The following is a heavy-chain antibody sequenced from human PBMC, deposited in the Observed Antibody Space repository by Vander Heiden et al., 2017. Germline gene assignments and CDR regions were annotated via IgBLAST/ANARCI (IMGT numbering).Heavy chain of an antibody. J-gene: IGHJ4*02. CDR2: INDDGSST. D-gene: IGHD2-15*01. CDR1: GFTFNNYW. CDR3: ARGGYCSGSSCYSSPPLDY. Sequence: EVQLVESGGGLVQPGGSLTLSCAASGFTFNNYWMHWVRQTPGKGLVWVSRINDDGSSTNYADSVKGRFTISRDNAKNTLYVQMNSLRAEDTAVYYCARGGYCSGSSCYSSPPLDYWGQGSLVTVS. V-gene: IGHV3-74*01.